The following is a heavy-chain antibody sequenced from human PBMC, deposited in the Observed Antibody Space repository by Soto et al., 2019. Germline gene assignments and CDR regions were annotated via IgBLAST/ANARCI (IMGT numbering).Heavy chain of an antibody. D-gene: IGHD1-1*01. CDR3: AKDLNGNLHNRKDECCGMDV. CDR1: GFTFDDYT. Sequence: PGGSLRLSCAASGFTFDDYTMHWVRQAPGKGLEWVSLICWDGGSTYYADSVKGRFTISRDNSKNSLYLQMNSLRTEDTALYYCAKDLNGNLHNRKDECCGMDVWGQGNTVTVSS. J-gene: IGHJ6*02. CDR2: ICWDGGST. V-gene: IGHV3-43*01.